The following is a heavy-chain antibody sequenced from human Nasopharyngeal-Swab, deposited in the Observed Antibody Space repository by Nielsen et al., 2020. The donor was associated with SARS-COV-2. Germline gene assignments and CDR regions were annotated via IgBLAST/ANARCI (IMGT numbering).Heavy chain of an antibody. V-gene: IGHV1-18*01. Sequence: SVHVPCKASGYTLPSYCISWVRQAPAHGLEWMGWISAYNGNTNYAQKPQGRVTMTTDTSTSTAYMELRSLRSDDTAVYYCARAGFLTRKVAAAGTLGDYWGQGTLVTVSS. J-gene: IGHJ4*02. CDR3: ARAGFLTRKVAAAGTLGDY. CDR1: GYTLPSYC. D-gene: IGHD6-13*01. CDR2: ISAYNGNT.